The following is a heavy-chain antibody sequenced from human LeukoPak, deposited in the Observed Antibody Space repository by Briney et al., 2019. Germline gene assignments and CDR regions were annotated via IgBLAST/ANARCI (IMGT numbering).Heavy chain of an antibody. V-gene: IGHV4-61*02. CDR2: ISTSGNT. CDR1: GASISSVGYY. J-gene: IGHJ4*02. CDR3: ARASIAARPTFDY. D-gene: IGHD6-6*01. Sequence: SQTLSLTCTVSGASISSVGYYWSWIRQPAGKGLEWIGRISTSGNTNYNPSLKSRVTVSVDTSKNQFSLKLSSVTAADTAVYYCARASIAARPTFDYWGQGTLVTVSS.